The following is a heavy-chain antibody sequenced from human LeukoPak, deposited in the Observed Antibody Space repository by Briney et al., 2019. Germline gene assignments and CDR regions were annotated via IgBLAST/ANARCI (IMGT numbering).Heavy chain of an antibody. V-gene: IGHV3-30*02. CDR1: GFTFSNYG. J-gene: IGHJ4*02. D-gene: IGHD3-3*01. CDR2: IRYDGSNK. Sequence: PGGSLRLSCAASGFTFSNYGMHWVRQAPGKGLEWVAFIRYDGSNKYYADSVKGRFTISRDNSKNTLYLQMNSLRAEDTAVYYCSRQLRFLGYYFDYWGQGTLVTVSS. CDR3: SRQLRFLGYYFDY.